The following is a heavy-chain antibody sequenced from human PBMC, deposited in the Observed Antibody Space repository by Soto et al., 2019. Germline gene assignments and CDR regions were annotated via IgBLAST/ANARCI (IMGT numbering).Heavy chain of an antibody. D-gene: IGHD6-19*01. J-gene: IGHJ5*02. CDR2: ISYDGSNK. CDR3: ARDRLEISSGWTKNWFDP. Sequence: GGSLRLSCAPSGFTFSSYAMHWVRQAPGKGLEWVPVISYDGSNKYYADSVKGRFTISRDNSKNTLYLQMNSLRAEDTAVYYCARDRLEISSGWTKNWFDPWGQGTLVTVSS. V-gene: IGHV3-30-3*01. CDR1: GFTFSSYA.